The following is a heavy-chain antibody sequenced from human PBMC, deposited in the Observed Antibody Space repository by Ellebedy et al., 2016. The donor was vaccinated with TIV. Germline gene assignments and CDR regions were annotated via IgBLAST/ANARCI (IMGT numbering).Heavy chain of an antibody. CDR2: IYYSGRA. D-gene: IGHD1-14*01. J-gene: IGHJ2*01. CDR1: GGSINSYN. V-gene: IGHV4-59*12. CDR3: ARLRQSRDRSHWYFDL. Sequence: GSLRLSXTVSGGSINSYNWGWIRQSPGKGLEWIGYIYYSGRANYNPSLKNRVTMSADASTTQLSLSLSSVTAADTAVYFCARLRQSRDRSHWYFDLWGRGTLVTVSS.